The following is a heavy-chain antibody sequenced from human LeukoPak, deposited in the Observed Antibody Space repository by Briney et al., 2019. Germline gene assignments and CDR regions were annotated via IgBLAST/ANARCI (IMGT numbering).Heavy chain of an antibody. CDR1: GGSISSYY. CDR2: IYYSGST. Sequence: SETLSLTCTVSGGSISSYYWSWIRQPPGKGLEWIGYIYYSGSTNYNPSLKSRVTISVDTSKNQFSLKLSSVTAVDTAVYYCARDDGPLGFDYWGQGTLVTVSS. J-gene: IGHJ4*02. V-gene: IGHV4-59*01. CDR3: ARDDGPLGFDY.